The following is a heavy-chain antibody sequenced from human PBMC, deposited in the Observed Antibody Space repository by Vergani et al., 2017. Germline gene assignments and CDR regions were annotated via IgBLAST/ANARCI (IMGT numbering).Heavy chain of an antibody. CDR2: ISGSGGST. V-gene: IGHV3-23*01. CDR3: AKDILSVVVVAASDY. CDR1: GFTFSSYA. Sequence: EAQLLESGGGLVQPGGSLRLSCAASGFTFSSYAMNWVRQAPGKGLEWVSAISGSGGSTYSADSVKGRFTISRDNSKKTLYLQMNSLRAEDTAVYYCAKDILSVVVVAASDYWGQGTLVTVSS. J-gene: IGHJ4*02. D-gene: IGHD2-15*01.